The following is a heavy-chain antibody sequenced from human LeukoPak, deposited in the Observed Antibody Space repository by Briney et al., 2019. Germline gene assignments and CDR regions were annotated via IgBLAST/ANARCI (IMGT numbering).Heavy chain of an antibody. V-gene: IGHV3-48*01. J-gene: IGHJ5*02. CDR1: GFTFSSYG. Sequence: PGGSLRLSCAASGFTFSSYGMNWVRQAPGKGLEWVSYISSSSSTIYYADSVKGRFTISRDNAKNSLYLQMNSLRAEDTAVYYCARGVGYYYDSSGYSEVPWGQGTLVTVSS. CDR2: ISSSSSTI. CDR3: ARGVGYYYDSSGYSEVP. D-gene: IGHD3-22*01.